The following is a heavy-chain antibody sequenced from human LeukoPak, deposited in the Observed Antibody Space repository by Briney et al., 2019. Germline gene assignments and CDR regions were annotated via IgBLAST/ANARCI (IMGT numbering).Heavy chain of an antibody. Sequence: GGSLRLSCSPSKFTFRPSAMRCARQAPGKGLEYVSTIDGNGTITYYADSVKGRFTISRDNSKNTLYLQMSSLTPEVTAAYYCVRERPASSSWRFDDWGQGTLVTVSS. D-gene: IGHD6-13*01. J-gene: IGHJ4*02. CDR2: IDGNGTIT. V-gene: IGHV3-64D*06. CDR3: VRERPASSSWRFDD. CDR1: KFTFRPSA.